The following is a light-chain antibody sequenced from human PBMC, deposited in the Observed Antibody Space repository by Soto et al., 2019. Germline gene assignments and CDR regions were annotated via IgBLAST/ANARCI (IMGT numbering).Light chain of an antibody. J-gene: IGKJ4*01. CDR1: QSVSKY. Sequence: EIVLTQSPATLSLSPGERATLSCRASQSVSKYLAWFQQKPGQAPRLLIHDASNMSTGIPARFSGSGSGTDFTLTISSLEREDFGVYYYQQRSNWPQITFGGGTKVEIK. V-gene: IGKV3-11*01. CDR3: QQRSNWPQIT. CDR2: DAS.